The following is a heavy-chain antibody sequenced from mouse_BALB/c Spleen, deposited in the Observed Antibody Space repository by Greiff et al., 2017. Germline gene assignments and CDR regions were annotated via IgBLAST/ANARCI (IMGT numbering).Heavy chain of an antibody. Sequence: QVQLQQSGAELVRPGTSVKVSCKASGYAFTNYLIEWVKQRPGQGLEWIGVINPGSGGTNYNEKFKGKATLTADKSSSTAYMQLSSLTSDYSAVYFCARSKLGYYFDYWGQGTTLTVSS. CDR3: ARSKLGYYFDY. J-gene: IGHJ2*01. D-gene: IGHD4-1*01. CDR1: GYAFTNYL. V-gene: IGHV1-54*01. CDR2: INPGSGGT.